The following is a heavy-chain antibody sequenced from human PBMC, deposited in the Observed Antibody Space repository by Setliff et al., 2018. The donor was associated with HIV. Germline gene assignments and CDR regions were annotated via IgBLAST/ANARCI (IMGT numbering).Heavy chain of an antibody. CDR3: ARATAAWDDAFDI. CDR1: GLTFSSYA. CDR2: ISGSGGSP. V-gene: IGHV3-23*01. J-gene: IGHJ3*02. D-gene: IGHD6-13*01. Sequence: GGSLRLSCAASGLTFSSYAMSWVRQAPGKGLEWVSSISGSGGSPYYADSVKGRFTISRDNSKNSLYLQMNSLRAEDTAVYYCARATAAWDDAFDIWGQGTMVTVSS.